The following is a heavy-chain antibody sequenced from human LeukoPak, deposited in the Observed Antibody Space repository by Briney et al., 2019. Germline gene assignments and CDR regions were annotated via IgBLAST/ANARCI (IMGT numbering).Heavy chain of an antibody. CDR3: ATTMVRGVIIRDY. CDR2: IYTSGST. J-gene: IGHJ4*02. V-gene: IGHV4-4*07. Sequence: SETPSLPRTGPGGPISSYNWSWIPQTPPKGHERIGRIYTSGSTNYNPSLKSRVTMSVDTSKNQFSLKLSSVTAADTAVYYCATTMVRGVIIRDYWGQGTLVTVSS. D-gene: IGHD3-10*01. CDR1: GGPISSYN.